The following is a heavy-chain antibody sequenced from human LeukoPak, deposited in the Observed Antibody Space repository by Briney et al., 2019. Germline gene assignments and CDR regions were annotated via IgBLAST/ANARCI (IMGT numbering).Heavy chain of an antibody. V-gene: IGHV4-4*07. Sequence: PSETLSLTCTVSGGSISSYYWSWIQQPAGKGLEWIGRIYTSGSTNYNPSLKSRVTMSVDTSKNQFSLKLSSVTAADTAVYYCAREYCSSTSCYTGRGFDYWGQGTLVTVSS. CDR1: GGSISSYY. CDR2: IYTSGST. J-gene: IGHJ4*02. D-gene: IGHD2-2*02. CDR3: AREYCSSTSCYTGRGFDY.